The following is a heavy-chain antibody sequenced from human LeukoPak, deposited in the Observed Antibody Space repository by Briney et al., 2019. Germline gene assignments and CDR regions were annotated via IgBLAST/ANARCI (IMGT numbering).Heavy chain of an antibody. Sequence: PGGSLRLSCTASGFTFNNFWMSWVRQAPGKGLEWVANIKPDGSEKYYVDSVKGRFTISRDNVNSSLYLQMNSLRAEDTAVYYCARDPTVVTPGYFDYWGQGTLVTVSS. CDR3: ARDPTVVTPGYFDY. V-gene: IGHV3-7*01. CDR1: GFTFNNFW. CDR2: IKPDGSEK. J-gene: IGHJ4*02. D-gene: IGHD4-23*01.